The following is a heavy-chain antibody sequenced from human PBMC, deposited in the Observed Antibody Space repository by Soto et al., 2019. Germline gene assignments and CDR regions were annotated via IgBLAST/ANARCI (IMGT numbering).Heavy chain of an antibody. D-gene: IGHD3-22*01. CDR1: GGTFSSYA. CDR3: ARDESHYYDSSGYYYPDAFDI. J-gene: IGHJ3*02. CDR2: IIPIFGTA. V-gene: IGHV1-69*13. Sequence: GASVKVSCKASGGTFSSYAISWVRQAPGQGLEWMGGIIPIFGTANYAQKFQGRVTITADESTSTAYMELSSLRSEDTAVYYCARDESHYYDSSGYYYPDAFDIWGQGTMVTVSS.